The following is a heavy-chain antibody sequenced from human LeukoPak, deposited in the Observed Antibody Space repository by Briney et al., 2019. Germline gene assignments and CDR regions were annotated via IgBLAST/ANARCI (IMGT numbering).Heavy chain of an antibody. CDR2: ISYDGSNK. CDR3: AKGPRKTGYSSGPMANAFDI. CDR1: GFTFSSYG. V-gene: IGHV3-30*18. J-gene: IGHJ3*02. D-gene: IGHD6-19*01. Sequence: QPGGSLRLSCAASGFTFSSYGMHWVRQAPGKGLEWVAVISYDGSNKYYADSVKGRFTISRDNSKNTLYLQMNSLRAEDTAVYYCAKGPRKTGYSSGPMANAFDIWGQGTMVTVSS.